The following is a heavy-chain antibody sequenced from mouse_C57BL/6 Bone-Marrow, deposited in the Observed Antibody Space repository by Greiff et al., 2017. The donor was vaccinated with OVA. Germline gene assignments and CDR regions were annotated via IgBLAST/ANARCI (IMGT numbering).Heavy chain of an antibody. D-gene: IGHD3-2*02. CDR2: IDPSDSYT. CDR1: GYTFTSYW. CDR3: ARQLRLREDAMDY. Sequence: QVQLQQPGAELVKPGASVKLSCKASGYTFTSYWMPWVKQRPGQGLEWIGEIDPSDSYTNYNQKFKGKATLTVDTSSSTAYMQLSSLTSEDAAVYYGARQLRLREDAMDYWGQGTSVTVSS. V-gene: IGHV1-50*01. J-gene: IGHJ4*01.